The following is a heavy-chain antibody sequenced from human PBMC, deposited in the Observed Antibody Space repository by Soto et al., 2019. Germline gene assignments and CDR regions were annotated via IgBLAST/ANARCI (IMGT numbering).Heavy chain of an antibody. D-gene: IGHD3-16*01. J-gene: IGHJ4*02. Sequence: QVQLQQWGAGLLKPSETLSLTCAVYGGSFSGYYWSWIRQPPGKGLEWIGEINHSGSTNYNPSLKSRVNISVDTSKNQFSLKLSSVTAADTAVYYCARAWGGVPDYWGQGTLVTVSS. V-gene: IGHV4-34*01. CDR1: GGSFSGYY. CDR3: ARAWGGVPDY. CDR2: INHSGST.